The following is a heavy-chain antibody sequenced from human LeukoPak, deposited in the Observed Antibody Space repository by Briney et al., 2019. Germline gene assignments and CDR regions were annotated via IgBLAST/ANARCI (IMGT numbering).Heavy chain of an antibody. CDR2: IRYDGSNK. CDR3: AKDFYDMNIPAAIDYYYYMDV. J-gene: IGHJ6*03. D-gene: IGHD2-2*01. CDR1: GFTFSSYG. Sequence: GGSLRLSCAASGFTFSSYGMHWVRQAPGKGLEWVAFIRYDGSNKYYADSVKGRFTISRDNSTNTLYLQMKSLRAEDTAVYYCAKDFYDMNIPAAIDYYYYMDVWGKGTTVTVSS. V-gene: IGHV3-30*02.